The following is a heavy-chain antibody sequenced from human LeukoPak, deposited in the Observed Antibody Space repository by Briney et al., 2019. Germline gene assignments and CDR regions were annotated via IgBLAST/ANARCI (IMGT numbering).Heavy chain of an antibody. Sequence: PGGSLRLSCAASGFIFSSYWMAWVRQAPGKGLEWVSSISSSSNYIYYADSVKGRFTISRDNAKNSLYLQMNSLRAEDTAVYYCATSNSSSWYFDWFDPWGQGTLVTVSS. CDR2: ISSSSNYI. CDR1: GFIFSSYW. CDR3: ATSNSSSWYFDWFDP. V-gene: IGHV3-21*01. D-gene: IGHD6-13*01. J-gene: IGHJ5*02.